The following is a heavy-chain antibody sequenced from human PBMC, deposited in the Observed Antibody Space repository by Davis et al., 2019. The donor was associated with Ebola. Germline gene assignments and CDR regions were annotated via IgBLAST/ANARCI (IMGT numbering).Heavy chain of an antibody. CDR3: ARDRRPYYDFWSGYPLWYFDY. D-gene: IGHD3-3*01. V-gene: IGHV3-7*01. Sequence: GGSLRLSCAASGFTFSSYGMHWVRQAPGKGLEWVANIKQDGSEKYYVDSVKGRFTISRDNAKNTLYLQMNSLRAEDTAVYYCARDRRPYYDFWSGYPLWYFDYWGQGTLVTVSS. CDR2: IKQDGSEK. J-gene: IGHJ4*02. CDR1: GFTFSSYG.